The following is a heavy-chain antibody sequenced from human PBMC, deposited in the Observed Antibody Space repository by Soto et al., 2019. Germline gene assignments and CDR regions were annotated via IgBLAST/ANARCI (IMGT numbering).Heavy chain of an antibody. CDR3: ARQYCSGGSCYSSWFGS. V-gene: IGHV1-18*01. J-gene: IGHJ5*01. D-gene: IGHD2-15*01. Sequence: GASVKVSCKASGYTFTSYGISWVRQAPGQGLEWMGWISAYNGNTKYAQKLQGRVTMTTDTSTSTAYMELRSLRSEDTAVYYCARQYCSGGSCYSSWFGSWGQGTLVTVSS. CDR1: GYTFTSYG. CDR2: ISAYNGNT.